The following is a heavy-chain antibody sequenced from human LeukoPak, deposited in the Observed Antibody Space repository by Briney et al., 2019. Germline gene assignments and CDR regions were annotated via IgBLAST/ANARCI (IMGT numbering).Heavy chain of an antibody. D-gene: IGHD2-15*01. CDR1: GFTFSTYA. V-gene: IGHV3-33*01. CDR3: AREVDCSGGRCYRGEFDY. CDR2: IWYDGSNE. J-gene: IGHJ4*02. Sequence: GGYLRLSCATSGFTFSTYAMHWVRQAPGKGLEWVAVIWYDGSNEHYVDSVKGRFTISRDNSINTLFLQMNSLRVEDTAVYYCAREVDCSGGRCYRGEFDYWGQGTLVTVSS.